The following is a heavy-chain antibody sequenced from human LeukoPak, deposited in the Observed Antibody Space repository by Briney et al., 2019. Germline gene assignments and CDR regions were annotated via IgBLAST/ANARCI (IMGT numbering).Heavy chain of an antibody. D-gene: IGHD2-15*01. V-gene: IGHV1-3*01. CDR1: GYTFTSYG. Sequence: ASVKVSCKASGYTFTSYGTSWVRQAPGQGLEWMGWINAGNGNTKYSQKFQGRVTITRDTSASTAYMELSSLRSEDTAVYYCASSSAGSGPGDYWGQGTLVTVSS. J-gene: IGHJ4*02. CDR3: ASSSAGSGPGDY. CDR2: INAGNGNT.